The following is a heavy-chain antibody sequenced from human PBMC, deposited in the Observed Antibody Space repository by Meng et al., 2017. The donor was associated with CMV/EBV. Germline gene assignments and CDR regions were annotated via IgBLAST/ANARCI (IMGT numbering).Heavy chain of an antibody. Sequence: GGLLRLSCAASGFTLDDYVRHRVRQAPGKGPEWVPGISWNSGSIGYADSVKGRFTISRDNAKNSLYLQMNSLRAEDIALYCCAKDRGSGSYFSYYGMDVWGQGTTVTVSS. CDR3: AKDRGSGSYFSYYGMDV. CDR1: GFTLDDYV. CDR2: ISWNSGSI. J-gene: IGHJ6*02. V-gene: IGHV3-9*03. D-gene: IGHD1-26*01.